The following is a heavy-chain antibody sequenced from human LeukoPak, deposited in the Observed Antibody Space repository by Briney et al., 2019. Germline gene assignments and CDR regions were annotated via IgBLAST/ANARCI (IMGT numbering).Heavy chain of an antibody. V-gene: IGHV3-66*01. CDR1: GFTISNNY. Sequence: GGSLRLSCAASGFTISNNYMSWVRQAPGKGLQWVSVIYSGGNTYYADSVKGRFTISRDTSNNTLYLQMNSLRAEDTAVYYCARGYSYGRFDYRGQGTLVTVSS. D-gene: IGHD5-18*01. J-gene: IGHJ4*02. CDR3: ARGYSYGRFDY. CDR2: IYSGGNT.